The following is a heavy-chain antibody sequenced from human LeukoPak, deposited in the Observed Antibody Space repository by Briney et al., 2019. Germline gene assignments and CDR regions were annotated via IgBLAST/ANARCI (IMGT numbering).Heavy chain of an antibody. Sequence: GGSLRLSCAASEFTVSSSYMSWVRQAPGRGLEWVSVIYSGGSTYYADSVKGRFTISRDNSKNTLYLQMNSLRAEDTAVYYCAREDYGGNRGFDYWGQGTLVTVSS. CDR3: AREDYGGNRGFDY. CDR2: IYSGGST. V-gene: IGHV3-53*01. D-gene: IGHD4-23*01. J-gene: IGHJ4*02. CDR1: EFTVSSSY.